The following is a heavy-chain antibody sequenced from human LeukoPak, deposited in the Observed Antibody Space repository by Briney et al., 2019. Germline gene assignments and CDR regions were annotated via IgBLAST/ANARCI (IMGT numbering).Heavy chain of an antibody. V-gene: IGHV3-23*01. CDR1: GFTFSSYG. D-gene: IGHD5-18*01. Sequence: GGTLRLSCAASGFTFSSYGMSWVRQAPGKGLEWVSAISGSGGSTYYADSVKGRFTISRDNSKHTLYLQMNSLRAEDTAVYYCARARSSYGYGDAFDIWGQGTMVTVSS. CDR2: ISGSGGST. CDR3: ARARSSYGYGDAFDI. J-gene: IGHJ3*02.